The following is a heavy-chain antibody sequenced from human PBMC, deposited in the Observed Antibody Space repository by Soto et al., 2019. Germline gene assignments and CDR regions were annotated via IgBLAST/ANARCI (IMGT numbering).Heavy chain of an antibody. CDR1: GFTFSSYP. CDR2: ISGSGGST. Sequence: EVQLLESGGGLVQPGGSLRLSCAASGFTFSSYPMSWVRQAPGKGLDWVSTISGSGGSTYYADSVKGRFTISRDNSKNTLYLQMNGLRAEDTALYYCAKGKGGSLSYLFDYWGQGTLVPVSS. CDR3: AKGKGGSLSYLFDY. V-gene: IGHV3-23*01. J-gene: IGHJ4*02. D-gene: IGHD2-15*01.